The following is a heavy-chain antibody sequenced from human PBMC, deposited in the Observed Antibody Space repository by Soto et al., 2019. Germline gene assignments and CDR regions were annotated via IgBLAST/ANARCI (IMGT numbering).Heavy chain of an antibody. Sequence: PGGSLRLSCAASGFTFSNYAMTWVRQAPGKGLEWASAISGSGYSTYYADTVKGRFTISRDNFKNTLYLQMNSLRAEDTAVYYCAKDKTGGGYYDSGSKFDYWGQGALVTVSS. CDR1: GFTFSNYA. V-gene: IGHV3-23*01. CDR3: AKDKTGGGYYDSGSKFDY. J-gene: IGHJ4*02. CDR2: ISGSGYST. D-gene: IGHD3-10*01.